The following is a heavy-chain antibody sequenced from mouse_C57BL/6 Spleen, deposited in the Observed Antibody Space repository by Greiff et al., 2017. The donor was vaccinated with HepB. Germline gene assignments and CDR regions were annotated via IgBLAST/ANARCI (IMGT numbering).Heavy chain of an antibody. CDR3: TIYYGYVYAMDY. D-gene: IGHD2-2*01. V-gene: IGHV5-9-1*02. Sequence: EVQLVESGEGLVKPGGSLKLSCAASGFTFSSYAMSWVRQTPEKRLEWVAYISSGGDYIYYADTVKGRFTISRDNARNTLYLQMSSLKSEDTAMYYCTIYYGYVYAMDYWGQGTSVTVSS. CDR2: ISSGGDYI. J-gene: IGHJ4*01. CDR1: GFTFSSYA.